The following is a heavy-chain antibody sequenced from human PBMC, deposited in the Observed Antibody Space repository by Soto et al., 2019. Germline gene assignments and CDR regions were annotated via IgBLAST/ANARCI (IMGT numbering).Heavy chain of an antibody. CDR3: ARSRAYYYDSSGYPDAFDI. V-gene: IGHV4-31*03. D-gene: IGHD3-22*01. CDR2: IYYSGST. J-gene: IGHJ3*02. Sequence: SETLSLTCTVSGGSISSGGYYWSWIRQHPGKGLEWIGYIYYSGSTYYNPSLKSRVTISVDTSKNQFSLKLSSVTAADTAVYYCARSRAYYYDSSGYPDAFDIWGQGTMVTVSS. CDR1: GGSISSGGYY.